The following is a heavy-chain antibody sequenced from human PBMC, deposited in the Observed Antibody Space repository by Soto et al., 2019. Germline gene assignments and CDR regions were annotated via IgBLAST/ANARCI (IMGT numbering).Heavy chain of an antibody. D-gene: IGHD2-2*01. V-gene: IGHV4-31*03. Sequence: SETLSLTCTVSGGSTSSGGYYWSWIRQHPGKGLEWIGYIYYSGSTYYNPSLKSRVTISVDTSKNQFSLKLSSVTAADTAVYYCARAVTLGYCSSTSCYGAFDIWGQGTMVTVSS. CDR1: GGSTSSGGYY. J-gene: IGHJ3*02. CDR3: ARAVTLGYCSSTSCYGAFDI. CDR2: IYYSGST.